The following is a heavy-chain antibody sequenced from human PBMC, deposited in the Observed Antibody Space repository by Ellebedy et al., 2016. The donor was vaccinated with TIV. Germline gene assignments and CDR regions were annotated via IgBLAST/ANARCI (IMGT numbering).Heavy chain of an antibody. CDR2: ISTYNGNT. Sequence: ASVKVSXXASGYTFTSYGISWVRQAPGQGLDWMGWISTYNGNTNYAQKLQGRVTMTTDTSTSTAYMELRSLRSDDTAVYYCAREGSWYSSSWSDYWGQGTLVTVSS. CDR3: AREGSWYSSSWSDY. J-gene: IGHJ4*02. CDR1: GYTFTSYG. V-gene: IGHV1-18*01. D-gene: IGHD6-13*01.